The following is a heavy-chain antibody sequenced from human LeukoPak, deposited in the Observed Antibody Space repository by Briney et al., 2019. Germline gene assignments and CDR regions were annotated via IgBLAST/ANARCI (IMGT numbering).Heavy chain of an antibody. V-gene: IGHV3-74*01. D-gene: IGHD5-24*01. CDR2: INSDGSST. Sequence: GGSLRLSCAASGFTFSSYWMHWVRQAPGKGLVWVSRINSDGSSTSYADSVKGRFTISRDNAKNTLYLQMNSLRAEDTAVYYCARGEKEMATRLCLDYWGQGTLVTVSS. CDR3: ARGEKEMATRLCLDY. CDR1: GFTFSSYW. J-gene: IGHJ4*02.